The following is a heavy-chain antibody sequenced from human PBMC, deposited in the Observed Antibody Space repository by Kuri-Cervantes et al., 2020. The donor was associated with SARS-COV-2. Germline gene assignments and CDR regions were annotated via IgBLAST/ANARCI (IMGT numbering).Heavy chain of an antibody. V-gene: IGHV1-69*11. CDR1: GGTFSSYA. Sequence: SVKVSCKASGGTFSSYAINWVRQAPGQGLEWMGRIIPILGTANYAQKFQGRVTITTDESTSTAYMELSSLRSEDTAVYYCARDHSGSNEGYYFDYWGQGTLVTVSS. J-gene: IGHJ4*02. CDR3: ARDHSGSNEGYYFDY. CDR2: IIPILGTA. D-gene: IGHD1-26*01.